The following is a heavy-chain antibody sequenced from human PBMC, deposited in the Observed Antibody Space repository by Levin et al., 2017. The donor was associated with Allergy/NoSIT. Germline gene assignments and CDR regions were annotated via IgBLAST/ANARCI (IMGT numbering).Heavy chain of an antibody. V-gene: IGHV3-9*01. J-gene: IGHJ6*02. Sequence: PGGSLRLSCEASGFIFEDYAMHWVRQVPGKGLEWVAGISWSSHSLGYADSVKGRFTISRDNAKNTLYLQMYSLRFEDTALYYCTKDIFRGYSVGSKFKVYGLDVWGHGTAVTV. CDR2: ISWSSHSL. D-gene: IGHD5-18*01. CDR3: TKDIFRGYSVGSKFKVYGLDV. CDR1: GFIFEDYA.